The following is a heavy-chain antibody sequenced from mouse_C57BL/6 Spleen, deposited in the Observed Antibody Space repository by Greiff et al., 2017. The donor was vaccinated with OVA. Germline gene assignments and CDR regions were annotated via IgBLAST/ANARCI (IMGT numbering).Heavy chain of an antibody. D-gene: IGHD1-1*01. J-gene: IGHJ1*03. Sequence: DVKLVESGGGLVKPGGSLKLSCAASGFTFSSYAMSWVRQTPEKRLEWVATISDGGSYTYYPDNVKGRFTISRDNAKNNLYLQMSHLKSEDTAMYYCARNYYYGSSPWYFDVWGTGTTVTVSS. CDR2: ISDGGSYT. V-gene: IGHV5-4*03. CDR3: ARNYYYGSSPWYFDV. CDR1: GFTFSSYA.